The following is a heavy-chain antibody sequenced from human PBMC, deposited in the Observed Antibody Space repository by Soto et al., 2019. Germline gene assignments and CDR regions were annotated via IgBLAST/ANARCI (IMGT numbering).Heavy chain of an antibody. J-gene: IGHJ4*02. V-gene: IGHV1-18*01. Sequence: QVQLVQSGAEVKKPGASVKVSCKASGYTFSSYFISWVRQAPGQGLEWMGWISAYNGNTNYALNLQGRVTMNTATTTRPAHMELRSLRSTDTAVYYCARDLPPVDYWGPGTLVTVCS. CDR2: ISAYNGNT. CDR1: GYTFSSYF. CDR3: ARDLPPVDY.